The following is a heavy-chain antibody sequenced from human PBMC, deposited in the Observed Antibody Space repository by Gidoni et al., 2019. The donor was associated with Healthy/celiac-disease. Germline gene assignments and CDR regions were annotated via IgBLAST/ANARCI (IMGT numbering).Heavy chain of an antibody. V-gene: IGHV4-34*01. J-gene: IGHJ6*03. CDR1: GGSFSGYS. CDR3: ARGGEQQLDSYYYYYMDV. Sequence: QVQLQQWGAGLLKPSETLSPTCAVYGGSFSGYSWSWIRQPPGKGLEWIGEINHSGSTNYNPSLKSLVTISVDTSKNQFSLKLSSVTAADTAVYYCARGGEQQLDSYYYYYMDVWGKGTTVTVSS. D-gene: IGHD6-13*01. CDR2: INHSGST.